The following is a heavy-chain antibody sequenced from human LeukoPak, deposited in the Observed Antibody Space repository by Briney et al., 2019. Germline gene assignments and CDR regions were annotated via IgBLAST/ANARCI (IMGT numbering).Heavy chain of an antibody. CDR2: IYTSGST. CDR1: GGSISSGGYY. CDR3: ARWGCSGGSCYSDY. V-gene: IGHV4-61*02. D-gene: IGHD2-15*01. Sequence: SETLSLTCTVSGGSISSGGYYWSWIRQPAGKGLEWIGRIYTSGSTNYNPSLKSRVTISVDTSKNQFSLKLSSVTAADTAVYYCARWGCSGGSCYSDYWGQGTLVTVSS. J-gene: IGHJ4*02.